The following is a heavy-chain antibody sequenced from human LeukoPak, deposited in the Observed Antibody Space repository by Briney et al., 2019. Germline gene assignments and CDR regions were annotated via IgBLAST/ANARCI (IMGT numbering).Heavy chain of an antibody. CDR2: IDRGGNSL. CDR1: GFSLSNNW. J-gene: IGHJ4*02. Sequence: PGGSLRLSCAASGFSLSNNWMTWVRQAPGKGLGWVANIDRGGNSLFYADSVRGRFTISRDNVKNSLYLHMNSLRAEDTAVYYCVRTDTTSFGYFDHWGRGTLVTVSS. D-gene: IGHD1-26*01. V-gene: IGHV3-7*01. CDR3: VRTDTTSFGYFDH.